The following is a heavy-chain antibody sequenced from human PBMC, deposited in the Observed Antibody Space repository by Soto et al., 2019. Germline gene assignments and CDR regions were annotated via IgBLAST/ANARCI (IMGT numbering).Heavy chain of an antibody. J-gene: IGHJ6*02. Sequence: SVKVSCKASGGTFSSYAISWVRQAPGQGLEWMGGIIPIFGTANYAQKFQGRVTITADESTSTAYMELSSLRSEDTAVYYCARAKGSGSYYLYYYYGMDVWGQGTTVTVSS. CDR2: IIPIFGTA. CDR3: ARAKGSGSYYLYYYYGMDV. CDR1: GGTFSSYA. D-gene: IGHD3-10*01. V-gene: IGHV1-69*13.